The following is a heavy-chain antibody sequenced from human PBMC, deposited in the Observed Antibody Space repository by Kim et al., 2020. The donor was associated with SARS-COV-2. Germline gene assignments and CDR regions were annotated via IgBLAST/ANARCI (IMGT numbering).Heavy chain of an antibody. J-gene: IGHJ6*02. CDR3: ARDSSVEDSGYDYDYYYGMDV. Sequence: SETLSLTCTVSGGSISSYYWSWIRQPAGKGLEWIGRIYTSGSTNYNPSLKSRVTMSVDTSKNQFSLKLSSVTAADTAVYYCARDSSVEDSGYDYDYYYGMDVWGQGTTVTVSS. V-gene: IGHV4-4*07. CDR2: IYTSGST. D-gene: IGHD5-12*01. CDR1: GGSISSYY.